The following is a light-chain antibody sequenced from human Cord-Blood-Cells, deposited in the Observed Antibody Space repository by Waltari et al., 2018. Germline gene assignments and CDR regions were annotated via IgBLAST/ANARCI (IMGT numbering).Light chain of an antibody. Sequence: QSVLTQPPSASGTPGQRVTISCSGSSSNIGSNTVNWYQQLPGTAPKLLISSNKRRPAAVPDRFSGSKSGTTASLAISGLQSEDEADYCCAAWDDSLSGWVFGGGTKLTVL. J-gene: IGLJ3*02. V-gene: IGLV1-44*01. CDR2: SNK. CDR1: SSNIGSNT. CDR3: AAWDDSLSGWV.